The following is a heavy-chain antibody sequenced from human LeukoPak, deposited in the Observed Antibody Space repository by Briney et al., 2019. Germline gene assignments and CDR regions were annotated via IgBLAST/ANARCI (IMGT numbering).Heavy chain of an antibody. CDR3: AKRGVVIRVILVGFHKEAYYFDS. CDR2: ISDSGGST. D-gene: IGHD3-22*01. J-gene: IGHJ4*02. V-gene: IGHV3-23*01. CDR1: GITLSNYG. Sequence: GGSLRLSCAVSGITLSNYGMSWVRQAPGRGLEWVAGISDSGGSTNYADSVKGRFTISRDNPKNTLYLQLNSLRAEDTAVYFCAKRGVVIRVILVGFHKEAYYFDSWGQGALVTVSS.